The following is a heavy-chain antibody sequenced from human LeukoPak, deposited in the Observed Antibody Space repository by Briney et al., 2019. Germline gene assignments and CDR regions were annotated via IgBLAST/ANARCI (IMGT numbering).Heavy chain of an antibody. J-gene: IGHJ4*02. Sequence: SGTLSLTCTVSGYSISSGYYWGWIRQPPGKGLEWIGSIYHSGSTYYNPSLKSRVTISVDTSKNQFSLKLSSVTAADTAVYYCARGPPYCSGGSCYFDYWGQGTLVTVSS. V-gene: IGHV4-38-2*02. CDR1: GYSISSGYY. CDR2: IYHSGST. D-gene: IGHD2-15*01. CDR3: ARGPPYCSGGSCYFDY.